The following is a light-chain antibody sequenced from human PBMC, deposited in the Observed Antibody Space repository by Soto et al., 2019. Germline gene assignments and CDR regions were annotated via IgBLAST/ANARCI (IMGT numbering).Light chain of an antibody. CDR2: AAS. J-gene: IGKJ5*01. Sequence: DIQMTQSPSSLSASVGDRVTITCRASEHISNYLNWYQQRPGKAPNLLIYAASSLQSGVPSRFSGSGSGTDFTLTIRSLQPEDFATYYCQQSYKTPRAFGQGTRLAIK. V-gene: IGKV1-39*01. CDR1: EHISNY. CDR3: QQSYKTPRA.